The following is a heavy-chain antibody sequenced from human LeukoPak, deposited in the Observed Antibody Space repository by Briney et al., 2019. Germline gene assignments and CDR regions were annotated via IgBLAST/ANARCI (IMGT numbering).Heavy chain of an antibody. J-gene: IGHJ5*02. CDR1: GGSISSYY. Sequence: SETLSLTRTVSGGSISSYYWSWIRQPAGKGLEWIGRIYTSGSTNYNPSLKSRVTMSVDTSKNQFSLKLSSVTAADTAVYYCARSPSGSSSRWFDAWGQGTLVTVSS. V-gene: IGHV4-4*07. D-gene: IGHD1-26*01. CDR2: IYTSGST. CDR3: ARSPSGSSSRWFDA.